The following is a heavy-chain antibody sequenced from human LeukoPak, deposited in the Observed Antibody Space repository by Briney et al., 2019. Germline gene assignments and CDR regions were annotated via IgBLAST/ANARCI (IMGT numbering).Heavy chain of an antibody. CDR3: AKHAYYYDSSGYYYLAYYYYGMDV. CDR1: GFTFSSYW. CDR2: IKQDGSEK. D-gene: IGHD3-22*01. Sequence: GRSLRLSCAASGFTFSSYWMSWVRQAPGKGLEWVANIKQDGSEKYYVDSVKGRFTISRDNAKNSLYLQMNSPRAEDTAVYYCAKHAYYYDSSGYYYLAYYYYGMDVWGQGTTVTVSS. J-gene: IGHJ6*02. V-gene: IGHV3-7*01.